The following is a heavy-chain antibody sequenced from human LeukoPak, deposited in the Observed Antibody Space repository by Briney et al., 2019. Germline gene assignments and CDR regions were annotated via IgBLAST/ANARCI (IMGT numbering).Heavy chain of an antibody. CDR1: GGSISSYY. D-gene: IGHD6-19*01. J-gene: IGHJ5*02. Sequence: SETLSLTCTVSGGSISSYYWSWIRQPAGKGLEWIGRIYTSGSTNYNPSLKSRVIMSVDTSKNQFSLKLSSVTAADTAVYYCARDRGYSSGWYESSWFDPWGQGTLVTVSS. V-gene: IGHV4-4*07. CDR3: ARDRGYSSGWYESSWFDP. CDR2: IYTSGST.